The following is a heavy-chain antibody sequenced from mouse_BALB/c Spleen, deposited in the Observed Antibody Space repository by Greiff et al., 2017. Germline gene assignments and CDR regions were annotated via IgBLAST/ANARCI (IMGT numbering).Heavy chain of an antibody. Sequence: VQLQQSGAELVRSGASVKLSCTASGFNIKDYYMHWVKQRPEQGLEWIGWIDPENGDTEYAPKFQGKATMTADTSSNTAYLQLSSLTSEDTAVYYCNAYYYGRYYYAMDYWGQGTSVTVSS. V-gene: IGHV14-4*02. CDR1: GFNIKDYY. J-gene: IGHJ4*01. CDR3: NAYYYGRYYYAMDY. D-gene: IGHD1-1*01. CDR2: IDPENGDT.